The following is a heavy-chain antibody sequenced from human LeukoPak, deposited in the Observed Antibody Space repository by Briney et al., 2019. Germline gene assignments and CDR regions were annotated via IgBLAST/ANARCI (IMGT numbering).Heavy chain of an antibody. J-gene: IGHJ4*02. CDR2: INPNSGGT. CDR3: ASRGPTSFLFFDY. V-gene: IGHV1-2*02. D-gene: IGHD2/OR15-2a*01. CDR1: GYTFTGYY. Sequence: GASVKVSCKASGYTFTGYYMHWVRQAPGQGLEWMGWINPNSGGTNYAQKLQGRVTMTRDTSISTAYMELSRLRSDDTAVYYFASRGPTSFLFFDYWGQGTLVTVSS.